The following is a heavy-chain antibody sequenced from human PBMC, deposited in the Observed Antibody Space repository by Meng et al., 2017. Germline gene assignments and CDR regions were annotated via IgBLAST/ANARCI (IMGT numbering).Heavy chain of an antibody. D-gene: IGHD1-26*01. CDR1: GFTFHDYA. Sequence: GGSLCLSCAVSGFTFHDYAMHWVRQAPGKGLEWVSCISWNSGRIGYADSVKGRFIISRDNAKNSLCLQMNSLRAEDMALYYCAKVSRATTLCCGFDDWGQGTLVTVSS. CDR3: AKVSRATTLCCGFDD. J-gene: IGHJ4*01. V-gene: IGHV3-9*03. CDR2: ISWNSGRI.